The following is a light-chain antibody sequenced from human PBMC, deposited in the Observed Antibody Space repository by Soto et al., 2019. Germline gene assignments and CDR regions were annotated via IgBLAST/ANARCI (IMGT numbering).Light chain of an antibody. V-gene: IGLV2-23*01. CDR3: CSYAGSSTYV. Sequence: QSVLTQPASVSGSPGHSITISCTGTTSDVGGSNFVSWYQQHPGKAPKVMIYEGSKRPSGVSNRFSGSKSGNTASLTISGLQAEDEADYYCCSYAGSSTYVFGTGTKVTVL. CDR1: TSDVGGSNF. J-gene: IGLJ1*01. CDR2: EGS.